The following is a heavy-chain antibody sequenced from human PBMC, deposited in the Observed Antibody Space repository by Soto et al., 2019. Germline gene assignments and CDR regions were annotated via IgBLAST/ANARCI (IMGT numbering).Heavy chain of an antibody. D-gene: IGHD5-12*01. V-gene: IGHV5-51*01. Sequence: GESLTISCRASGYIFIGYWIGWVRQMPGKGLEWMGIIHPGDSDSRYSPSFQGQVTISVDRSISTAYLQWSTLKASDTAMYYCARHFYRGYGAYQYYSGMDIWGQEATVTISS. CDR1: GYIFIGYW. CDR3: ARHFYRGYGAYQYYSGMDI. J-gene: IGHJ6*02. CDR2: IHPGDSDS.